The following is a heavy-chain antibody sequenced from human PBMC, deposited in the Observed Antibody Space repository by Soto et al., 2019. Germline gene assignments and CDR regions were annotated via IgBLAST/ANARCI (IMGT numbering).Heavy chain of an antibody. V-gene: IGHV1-69*13. CDR1: GGTFSGYA. CDR2: IIPIFGTA. Sequence: GASVKVSCKASGGTFSGYAISWVRQAPGQGLEWMGGIIPIFGTANYAQKFQGRVTITADESTSTAYMELSSLRSEDTAVYYCARDPRLQYYFDYWGQGTLDTVSS. J-gene: IGHJ4*02. D-gene: IGHD4-4*01. CDR3: ARDPRLQYYFDY.